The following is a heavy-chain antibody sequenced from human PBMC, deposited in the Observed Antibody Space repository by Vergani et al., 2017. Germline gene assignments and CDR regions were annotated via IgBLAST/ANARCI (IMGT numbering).Heavy chain of an antibody. J-gene: IGHJ6*03. CDR3: ATTRVNYYYMDV. CDR2: IYYSGST. V-gene: IGHV4-59*01. CDR1: GGSISSYY. Sequence: QVQLQESGPGLVKPSETLSLTCTVSGGSISSYYWSWIRQPPGKGLEWIGDIYYSGSTNYNPSLKSRVTISVDTSKNQFSLKLSSVTAADTAVYYCATTRVNYYYMDVWGKGTTVTVSS. D-gene: IGHD1-26*01.